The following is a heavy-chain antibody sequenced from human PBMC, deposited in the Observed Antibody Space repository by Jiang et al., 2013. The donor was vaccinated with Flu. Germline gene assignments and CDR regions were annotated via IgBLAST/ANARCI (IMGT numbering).Heavy chain of an antibody. Sequence: QVQLVESGAEVKKPGASVKVSCKASGYTFTSYGISWVRQAPGQGLEWMGWISAYNGNTNYAQKLQGRVTMTTDTSTSTAYMELRSLRSDDTAVYYCARAPHGRFLEWLRGGVDYVGPGNPGHRLL. CDR1: GYTFTSYG. D-gene: IGHD3-3*01. CDR2: ISAYNGNT. CDR3: ARAPHGRFLEWLRGGVDY. J-gene: IGHJ4*02. V-gene: IGHV1-18*01.